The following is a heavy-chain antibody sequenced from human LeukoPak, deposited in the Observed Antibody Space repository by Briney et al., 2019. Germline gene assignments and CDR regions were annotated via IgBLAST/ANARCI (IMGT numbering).Heavy chain of an antibody. CDR2: INHSGST. J-gene: IGHJ6*03. D-gene: IGHD5-18*01. CDR3: ARDVGVVDTASYYYMDV. Sequence: SETLSLTCAVYGGSFSGYYWSWIRQPPGKGLEWIGEINHSGSTNYNPSLKSRVTISVDTSKNQFSLKLSSVTAADTAVYYCARDVGVVDTASYYYMDVWGKGTTVTVSS. CDR1: GGSFSGYY. V-gene: IGHV4-34*01.